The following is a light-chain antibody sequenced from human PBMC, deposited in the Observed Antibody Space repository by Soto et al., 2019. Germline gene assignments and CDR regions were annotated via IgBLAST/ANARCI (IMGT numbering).Light chain of an antibody. CDR3: SSFSSGSTLYV. Sequence: QSALAQPASVSGSPGQSITISCTGSSXDIGRYKYVSWYQHHPGKAPKLIIYEVNNRPSGVSNRFSGSKSGNTASLTISGLQAEDEADYHCSSFSSGSTLYVFGTGTKVTVL. CDR2: EVN. V-gene: IGLV2-14*01. CDR1: SXDIGRYKY. J-gene: IGLJ1*01.